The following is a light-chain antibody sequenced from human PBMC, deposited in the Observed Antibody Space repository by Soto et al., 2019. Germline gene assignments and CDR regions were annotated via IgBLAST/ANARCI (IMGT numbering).Light chain of an antibody. CDR2: EGS. Sequence: QSVLTQPASVSGSLGQSITISCTGISSDVGSYNLVSWYQQHPGKAPKLMIYEGSKRPSGVSNRFSGSKSGNTASLTISGLQAEDEADYHCCSYADTNTLVFGGGTKVTVL. CDR1: SSDVGSYNL. CDR3: CSYADTNTLV. V-gene: IGLV2-23*01. J-gene: IGLJ2*01.